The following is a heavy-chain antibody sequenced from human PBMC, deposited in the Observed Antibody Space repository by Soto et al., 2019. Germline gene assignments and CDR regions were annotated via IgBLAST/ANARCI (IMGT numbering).Heavy chain of an antibody. CDR1: DDSISSYS. CDR3: ARVWFGELFTHLYCDY. J-gene: IGHJ4*02. CDR2: IYYSGST. D-gene: IGHD3-10*01. V-gene: IGHV4-59*01. Sequence: SETLSLTCTVSDDSISSYSRSWIRQPPRKGLEWIGYIYYSGSTNYNPSLKSRVTISVDTSKNQFSLKLSSVTAADMAVYYCARVWFGELFTHLYCDYWGQGTLVTVSA.